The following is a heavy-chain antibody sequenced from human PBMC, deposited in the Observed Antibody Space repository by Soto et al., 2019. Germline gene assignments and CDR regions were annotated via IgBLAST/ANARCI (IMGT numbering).Heavy chain of an antibody. V-gene: IGHV3-30*02. CDR3: ARDRIDFYAMDV. J-gene: IGHJ6*02. CDR2: LRYDGNRK. CDR1: GFNISDYG. Sequence: QVQLVESGGGVVQPGGSLRLSCAVSGFNISDYGMHWVRQVPGKGLEWVALLRYDGNRKSYGDSMKGRFTLSRDKSKNTLYVQMDRLRAEDTAVYYCARDRIDFYAMDVWGQGTAVTVSS. D-gene: IGHD2-15*01.